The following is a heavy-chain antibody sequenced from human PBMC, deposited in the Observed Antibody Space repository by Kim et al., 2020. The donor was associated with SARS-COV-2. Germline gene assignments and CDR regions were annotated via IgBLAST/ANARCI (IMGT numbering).Heavy chain of an antibody. V-gene: IGHV4-38-2*02. Sequence: SETLSLTCTVSGYSISSGYYWGWIRQPPGKGLEWIGSIYHSGSTYYNPSLKSRVTISVDTSKNQFSLKLSSVTAADTAVYYCARMGQWDPVDYWGQGTLVTVSS. CDR2: IYHSGST. J-gene: IGHJ4*02. CDR1: GYSISSGYY. CDR3: ARMGQWDPVDY. D-gene: IGHD1-26*01.